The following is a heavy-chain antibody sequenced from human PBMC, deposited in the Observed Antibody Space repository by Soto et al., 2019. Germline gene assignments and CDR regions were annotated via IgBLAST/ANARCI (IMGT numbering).Heavy chain of an antibody. V-gene: IGHV3-66*04. CDR3: ARRSRSGSYYHPWFDP. CDR2: ISSGGGT. CDR1: GFAVSKNY. D-gene: IGHD1-26*01. J-gene: IGHJ5*02. Sequence: PGGSLRLSCAASGFAVSKNYMNWVRQAPGKGLEWVSLISSGGGTYYAASVKGRFTISRDNSKNTLYLQMNSLRAEDTAVYYCARRSRSGSYYHPWFDPWGQGTLVTVS.